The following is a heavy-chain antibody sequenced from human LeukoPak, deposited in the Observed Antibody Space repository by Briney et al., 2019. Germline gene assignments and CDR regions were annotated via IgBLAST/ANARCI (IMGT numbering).Heavy chain of an antibody. D-gene: IGHD1-26*01. V-gene: IGHV1-8*01. CDR2: MNPNSGNT. CDR1: GYTFTSYD. Sequence: ASVKVSCKASGYTFTSYDINWVRQATGQGLEWMGWMNPNSGNTGYAQKFQGRVTKTRNTSISTAYMELSSLRSEDTAVYYCARGAGAPPSSGYYYYMDVWGKGTTVTVSS. J-gene: IGHJ6*03. CDR3: ARGAGAPPSSGYYYYMDV.